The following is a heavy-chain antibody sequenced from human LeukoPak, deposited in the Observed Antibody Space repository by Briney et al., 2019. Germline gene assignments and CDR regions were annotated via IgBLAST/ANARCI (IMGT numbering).Heavy chain of an antibody. V-gene: IGHV4-4*07. CDR1: RGSLSSYY. CDR2: IYTSGST. J-gene: IGHJ5*02. CDR3: AGSMIVVLNWFDP. D-gene: IGHD3-22*01. Sequence: SETLSLTRPVSRGSLSSYYWSWIRQPAGNGLEGVGRIYTSGSTNYNPSLKSRVTMSVDTSKNQFSLKLSSVTAADTAVYYCAGSMIVVLNWFDPWGQGTLVTVSS.